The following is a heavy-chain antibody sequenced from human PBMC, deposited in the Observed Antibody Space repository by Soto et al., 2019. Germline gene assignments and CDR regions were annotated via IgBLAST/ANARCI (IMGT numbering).Heavy chain of an antibody. Sequence: PGGSLRLSCAASGFTFSSYAMSWVRQAPGKGLEWVSAISGSGGGTYYADSVKGRFTISRDNSKNTLYLQMNSLRAEDTAVYYCANRADRIPLLAGPQWYYYGMDVWGQWTTVTVSS. J-gene: IGHJ6*02. CDR2: ISGSGGGT. D-gene: IGHD6-19*01. CDR1: GFTFSSYA. CDR3: ANRADRIPLLAGPQWYYYGMDV. V-gene: IGHV3-23*01.